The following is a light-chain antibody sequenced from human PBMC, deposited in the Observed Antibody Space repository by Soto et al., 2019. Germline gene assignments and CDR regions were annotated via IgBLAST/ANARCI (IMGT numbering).Light chain of an antibody. CDR3: QQHNHWPS. Sequence: EIVMTQSPATLSVSQGERATLSCRASQSVSSNLAWFQQKPGQAPRLLLYAVSTPATGVPGRFSGSGSGTEFTLTISSLQSEDSAVYYCQQHNHWPSFGQGTKLEIK. CDR1: QSVSSN. V-gene: IGKV3-15*01. J-gene: IGKJ2*01. CDR2: AVS.